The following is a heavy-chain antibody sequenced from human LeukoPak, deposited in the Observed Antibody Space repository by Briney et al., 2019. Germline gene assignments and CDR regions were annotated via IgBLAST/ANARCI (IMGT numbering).Heavy chain of an antibody. CDR3: ARTLYGSGHYFDY. CDR2: IYSGGDT. V-gene: IGHV3-66*01. J-gene: IGHJ4*02. Sequence: GGSLRLSCAASGFTVSTNYMSWVRQAPGKGLEWVSLIYSGGDTSYADSVKGRFTISRDNSKNSLYLQMDRLRAEDTAVHYCARTLYGSGHYFDYWGQGTLVTVSS. D-gene: IGHD3-10*01. CDR1: GFTVSTNY.